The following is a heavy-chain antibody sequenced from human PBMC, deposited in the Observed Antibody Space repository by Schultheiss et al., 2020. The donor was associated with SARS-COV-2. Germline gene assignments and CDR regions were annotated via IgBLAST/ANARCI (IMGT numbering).Heavy chain of an antibody. D-gene: IGHD2-21*02. V-gene: IGHV1-69*13. Sequence: SVKVSCKASGGTFSSYAISWVRQAPGQGLEWLGGIIPIFGTANYAQKFQGRVTITADESTSTAYMELSSLRSEDTAVYYCARAAQALHIVVVTAIRSSNYYYGMDVWGQGTTVTVSS. CDR3: ARAAQALHIVVVTAIRSSNYYYGMDV. J-gene: IGHJ6*02. CDR2: IIPIFGTA. CDR1: GGTFSSYA.